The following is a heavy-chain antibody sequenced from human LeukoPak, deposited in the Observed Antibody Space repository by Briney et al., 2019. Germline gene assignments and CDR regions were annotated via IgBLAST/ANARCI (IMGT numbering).Heavy chain of an antibody. V-gene: IGHV3-30*18. J-gene: IGHJ4*02. Sequence: GRSLRLSCAASGFTFSSYGMHWVRQAPGKGLEWVAVISYDGSNKYYADSVKGRFTISRDNSKNTLYLQMNSLRAEDTAVYYCAKIRAVAGDYWGQGTLVTVSS. D-gene: IGHD6-19*01. CDR3: AKIRAVAGDY. CDR2: ISYDGSNK. CDR1: GFTFSSYG.